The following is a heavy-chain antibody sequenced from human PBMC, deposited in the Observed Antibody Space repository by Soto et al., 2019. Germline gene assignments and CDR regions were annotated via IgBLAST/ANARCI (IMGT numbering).Heavy chain of an antibody. CDR3: ARLPSGNYQNWFDP. J-gene: IGHJ5*02. CDR2: IYYSGST. D-gene: IGHD3-10*01. CDR1: GGSISGYY. Sequence: SETLSLTCTVSGGSISGYYWSWIRQPPGKGLEYIGYIYYSGSTNYNPSLESRVTISVDTPKNQFSLKLSSVTAADTAVYFCARLPSGNYQNWFDPWGQGTLVTVSS. V-gene: IGHV4-59*01.